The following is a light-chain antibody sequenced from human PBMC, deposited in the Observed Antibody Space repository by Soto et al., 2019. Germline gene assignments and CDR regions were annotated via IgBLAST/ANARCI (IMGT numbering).Light chain of an antibody. J-gene: IGKJ2*01. Sequence: EIQMTQSPSSVSASVGDRVTITCRASQGISSWLAWYQQKPGKAPKLLIYAASSLQSGVQSRFSGSGSGTDFTLALSRLQPEDFSTYFLQQANSFPYTFGQGINLEIK. CDR3: QQANSFPYT. CDR2: AAS. V-gene: IGKV1-12*01. CDR1: QGISSW.